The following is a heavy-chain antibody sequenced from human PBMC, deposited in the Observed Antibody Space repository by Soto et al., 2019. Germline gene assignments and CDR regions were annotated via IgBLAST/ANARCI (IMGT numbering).Heavy chain of an antibody. V-gene: IGHV2-70*01. CDR3: ARIRYSSGWTGFDY. D-gene: IGHD6-19*01. CDR1: GFSLSTSGMC. Sequence: SGPTLVNPTQTLTLTCTFSGFSLSTSGMCVSWIRQPPGKALEWLALIDWDDDKYYSTSLKTRHTISKDTSKNQVVLTMTNMDPVDTATYYCARIRYSSGWTGFDYWGQGTLVTVSS. J-gene: IGHJ4*02. CDR2: IDWDDDK.